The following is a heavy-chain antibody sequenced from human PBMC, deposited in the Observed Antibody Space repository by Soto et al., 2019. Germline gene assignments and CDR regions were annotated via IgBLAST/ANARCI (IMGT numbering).Heavy chain of an antibody. CDR1: GFTFSNFD. V-gene: IGHV3-23*01. Sequence: PGGSLRLSCAASGFTFSNFDMSWVRQAPGKGLEWVSGISTSGGTTYYADSVKGRFTSSRDNSKNTLYLQMTSLRAEDTAVYYCARDSSGSDDAFDIWGQGTMVTVS. CDR3: ARDSSGSDDAFDI. D-gene: IGHD3-10*01. J-gene: IGHJ3*02. CDR2: ISTSGGTT.